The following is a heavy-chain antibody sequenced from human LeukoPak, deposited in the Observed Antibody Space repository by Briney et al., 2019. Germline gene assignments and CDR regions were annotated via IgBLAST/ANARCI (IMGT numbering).Heavy chain of an antibody. V-gene: IGHV1-2*04. CDR2: INPNSGGT. Sequence: ASVKVSCKASGYTFTGYYMRWVRQAPGQGLEWMGWINPNSGGTNYAQKFQGWVTMTRDTSISTAYMELSRLRSDDTAVYYCARAVLSPQYYFDYWGQGTLVTVSS. J-gene: IGHJ4*02. CDR1: GYTFTGYY. D-gene: IGHD6-19*01. CDR3: ARAVLSPQYYFDY.